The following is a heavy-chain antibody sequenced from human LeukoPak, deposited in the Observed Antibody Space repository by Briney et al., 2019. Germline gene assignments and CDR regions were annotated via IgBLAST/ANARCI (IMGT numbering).Heavy chain of an antibody. CDR1: GGTFSSYA. V-gene: IGHV1-69*13. Sequence: SVKVSCKASGGTFSSYAISWVRQAPGQGLEWMGGIIPIFGTANYAQKFQGRVTITADESTSTAYMELSSLRSEDTAVYYCASFRFSTDYYYGMDVWGQGTTVTVSS. D-gene: IGHD3-10*01. J-gene: IGHJ6*02. CDR2: IIPIFGTA. CDR3: ASFRFSTDYYYGMDV.